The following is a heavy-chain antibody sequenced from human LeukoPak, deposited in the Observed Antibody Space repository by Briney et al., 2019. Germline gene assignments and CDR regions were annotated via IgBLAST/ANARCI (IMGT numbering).Heavy chain of an antibody. CDR2: IYYSGST. D-gene: IGHD3-22*01. V-gene: IGHV4-39*01. Sequence: SETLSLTCTVSGGSIRISGYYWGWLRQPPGKGLEWIGSIYYSGSTSYTPSLKSRVTMTVDTSQNQFSLKLSSVTAADTAVYHCARNASTMIVPGGWFDPWGQGTLVTVSS. CDR3: ARNASTMIVPGGWFDP. J-gene: IGHJ5*02. CDR1: GGSIRISGYY.